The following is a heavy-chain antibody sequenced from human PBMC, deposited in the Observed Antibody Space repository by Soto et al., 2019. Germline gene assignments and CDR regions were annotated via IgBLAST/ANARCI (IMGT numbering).Heavy chain of an antibody. Sequence: GGSLRLSCAASGFAFKYARMTWVRQAPGKGLEWVGHIRSNIDGATTAYAAPVKGRFTISRDESKNTVDLQMNSLITEDTAVYYCTTDWGSGTHYARAFDVWGQGTMVTVSS. CDR3: TTDWGSGTHYARAFDV. CDR2: IRSNIDGATT. D-gene: IGHD3-16*01. J-gene: IGHJ3*01. V-gene: IGHV3-15*01. CDR1: GFAFKYAR.